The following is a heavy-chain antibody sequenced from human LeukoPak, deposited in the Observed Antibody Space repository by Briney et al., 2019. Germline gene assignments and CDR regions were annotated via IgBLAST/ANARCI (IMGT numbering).Heavy chain of an antibody. CDR1: GYTFTGYY. V-gene: IGHV1-2*02. Sequence: PRASVKVSCKASGYTFTGYYMHWVRQAPGQGLEWMGWINPNSGGTNYAQKFQGRVTMTRDTSISTAYMELSRLRSDDTAVYYCARDGWYSSGWSPRGRDCYYMDVWGKGTTVTVSS. CDR2: INPNSGGT. J-gene: IGHJ6*03. CDR3: ARDGWYSSGWSPRGRDCYYMDV. D-gene: IGHD6-19*01.